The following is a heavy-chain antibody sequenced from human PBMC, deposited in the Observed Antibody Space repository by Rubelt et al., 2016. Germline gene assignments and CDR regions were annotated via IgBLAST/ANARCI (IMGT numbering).Heavy chain of an antibody. J-gene: IGHJ4*02. CDR1: GFTFSSYW. CDR3: ARGWPIVGTTALDY. V-gene: IGHV3-7*04. D-gene: IGHD1-26*01. CDR2: IKQAGSEH. Sequence: EVQLVESGGGLVQPGGSLRLSCAASGFTFSSYWLSWVRQAPGKGLEWVDNIKQAGSEHYYVGSVQGRFTISRANAKKSLYRQMNSLRAEDTAVYYCARGWPIVGTTALDYWGQGTLVTVSS.